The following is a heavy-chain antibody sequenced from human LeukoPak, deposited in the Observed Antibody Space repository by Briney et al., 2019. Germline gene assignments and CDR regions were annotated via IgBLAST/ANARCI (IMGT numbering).Heavy chain of an antibody. CDR1: GFTVSSNY. CDR2: IYSGGST. Sequence: GGSLRLSCAASGFTVSSNYMSWVRQAPGKGLEWVSVIYSGGSTYYADPVKGRFTISRDNSKNTLYLQMNSLRAEDTAVYYCARGWNYYDSSGGMDVWGQGTTVTVSS. J-gene: IGHJ6*02. V-gene: IGHV3-53*01. D-gene: IGHD3-22*01. CDR3: ARGWNYYDSSGGMDV.